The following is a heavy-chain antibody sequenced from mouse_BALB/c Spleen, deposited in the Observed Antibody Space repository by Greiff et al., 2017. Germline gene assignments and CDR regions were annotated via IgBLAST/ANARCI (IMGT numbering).Heavy chain of an antibody. CDR3: ARSAGYGTWFAY. Sequence: EVMLVESGGGLVQPGGSRKLSCAASGFTFSSFGMHWVRQAPEKGLEWVAYISSGSSTIYYADTVKGRFTISRDNPKNTLFLQMTSLRSEDTAMYYCARSAGYGTWFAYWGQGTLVTVSA. CDR2: ISSGSSTI. D-gene: IGHD1-2*01. V-gene: IGHV5-17*02. CDR1: GFTFSSFG. J-gene: IGHJ3*01.